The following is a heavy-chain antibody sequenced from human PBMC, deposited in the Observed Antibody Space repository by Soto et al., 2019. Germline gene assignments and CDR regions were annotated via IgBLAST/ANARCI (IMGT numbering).Heavy chain of an antibody. J-gene: IGHJ6*01. D-gene: IGHD7-27*01. CDR3: AKGLFLTSYGLDG. Sequence: PGESLKISCQGFGFSFTNYWIAWVRQMPDKGLEWLGIIYPSDSDTKYSPSFQGQATISVDKSISTAYLQWSSLKASDTAMYYCAKGLFLTSYGLDGSGQGTTVTVSS. V-gene: IGHV5-51*01. CDR1: GFSFTNYW. CDR2: IYPSDSDT.